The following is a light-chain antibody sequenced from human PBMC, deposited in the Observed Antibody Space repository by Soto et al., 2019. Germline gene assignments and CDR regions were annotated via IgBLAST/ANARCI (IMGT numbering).Light chain of an antibody. CDR1: SSDIGRNY. Sequence: SVLPQPPSLSAAPGEKVPISCSGSSSDIGRNYVSWYQHLPGTAPKLLIYENNKRPSGIPDRLSGSKSGSSATLGITGLQTGDEADYYCGTWDSSLTTYVFGPGTKVTVL. J-gene: IGLJ1*01. CDR3: GTWDSSLTTYV. CDR2: ENN. V-gene: IGLV1-51*02.